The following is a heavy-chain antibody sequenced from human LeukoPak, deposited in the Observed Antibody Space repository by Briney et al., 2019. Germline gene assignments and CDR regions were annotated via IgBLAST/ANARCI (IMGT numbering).Heavy chain of an antibody. D-gene: IGHD1-1*01. CDR2: IYTSGST. Sequence: PSETLSLTCTVSGGSISSYYWSWIRQPAGKGLEWIGRIYTSGSTNYNPSLKSRVTMSVDTSKNQFSLKLSSVTAADTAVYYCARQGLVQLERSRGYYFDYWGQGTLVTVSS. CDR1: GGSISSYY. CDR3: ARQGLVQLERSRGYYFDY. V-gene: IGHV4-4*07. J-gene: IGHJ4*02.